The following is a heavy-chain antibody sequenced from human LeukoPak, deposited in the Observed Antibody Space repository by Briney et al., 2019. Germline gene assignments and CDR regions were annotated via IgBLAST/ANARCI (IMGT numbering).Heavy chain of an antibody. J-gene: IGHJ4*02. D-gene: IGHD5-12*01. CDR3: ARVSGRMSGYDSGFDY. CDR2: IDWDDEK. CDR1: GFSLSTTAMF. V-gene: IGHV2-70*01. Sequence: SGPTLVNPTQTLTLTCTFSGFSLSTTAMFVSWIRQPPGKALEWLAVIDWDDEKYYSPSLKTRLTISKDTSENQVVLTMTNMDPVGTATYYCARVSGRMSGYDSGFDYWGQGTLVTVSS.